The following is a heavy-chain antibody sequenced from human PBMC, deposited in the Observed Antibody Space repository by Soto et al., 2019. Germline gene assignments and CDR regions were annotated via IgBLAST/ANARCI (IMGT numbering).Heavy chain of an antibody. J-gene: IGHJ1*01. D-gene: IGHD5-18*01. CDR1: GFSFTIYA. CDR3: ASGAPDTEYFHY. CDR2: VSKDGRNE. V-gene: IGHV3-30*04. Sequence: QVQLVESGGGVVQPGRSLRLSCAASGFSFTIYAMHWVRQAPGEGLEWVAVVSKDGRNENYADSVKGRFIISRDNSKNTLYMQMNSLRDEDTAVYYCASGAPDTEYFHYWGQGTLVTVSS.